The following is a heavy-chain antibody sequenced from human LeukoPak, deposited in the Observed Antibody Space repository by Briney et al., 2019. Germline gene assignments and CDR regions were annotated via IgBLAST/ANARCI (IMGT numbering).Heavy chain of an antibody. Sequence: GESLKISCKGPRHSFHSQWIGWVRQMPGKGLEWMGIIYPGDSDTRYSPSFQGQVTISADKSISTAYLQWSSLKASDTAMYYCARGISLTTVTTLDPWGQGTLVTVSS. CDR3: ARGISLTTVTTLDP. CDR1: RHSFHSQW. D-gene: IGHD4-17*01. CDR2: IYPGDSDT. V-gene: IGHV5-51*01. J-gene: IGHJ5*02.